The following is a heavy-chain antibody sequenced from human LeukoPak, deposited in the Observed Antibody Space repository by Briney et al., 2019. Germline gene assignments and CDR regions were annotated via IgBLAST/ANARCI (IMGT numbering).Heavy chain of an antibody. CDR2: IYYSGST. CDR3: ARHPVGNWFDP. J-gene: IGHJ5*02. Sequence: SETLSLTCTVSGGSISSYYWSWIRQPPGKGLEWIGYIYYSGSTNYNPSLKSRVTISVDTSKNQFSLKLNSVTAADTAVYYCARHPVGNWFDPWGQGTLVTVSS. V-gene: IGHV4-59*08. D-gene: IGHD2-2*01. CDR1: GGSISSYY.